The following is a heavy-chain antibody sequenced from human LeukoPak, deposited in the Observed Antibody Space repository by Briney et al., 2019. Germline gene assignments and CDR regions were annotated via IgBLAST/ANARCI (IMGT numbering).Heavy chain of an antibody. J-gene: IGHJ5*02. V-gene: IGHV1-2*02. D-gene: IGHD5-18*01. CDR2: INPNSGGT. CDR1: GYTFTGYY. Sequence: ASVKVSCKASGYTFTGYYMHWVRQAPGQGLEWMGWINPNSGGTNYAQKFQGRVTMTRDTSISTAYMELSRLRSDDTAVYYCAREGPFPVDTAMGGPPQPNGLNWFDPWGQGTLVTVSS. CDR3: AREGPFPVDTAMGGPPQPNGLNWFDP.